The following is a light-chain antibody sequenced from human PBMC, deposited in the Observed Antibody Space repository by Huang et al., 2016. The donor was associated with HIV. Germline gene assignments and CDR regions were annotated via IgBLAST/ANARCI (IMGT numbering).Light chain of an antibody. CDR2: KVS. CDR1: QSLVHSDGNTY. V-gene: IGKV2-30*02. Sequence: DVVLTQSPLSLPVTLGQPASISCRSSQSLVHSDGNTYLNWFQQRPGQSPRRLLYKVSNRDSGVPDRFSGSGSGTDFTLKISRMEAEDVGVYYCMQGTHWPPSTFGQGTKLEIK. J-gene: IGKJ2*02. CDR3: MQGTHWPPST.